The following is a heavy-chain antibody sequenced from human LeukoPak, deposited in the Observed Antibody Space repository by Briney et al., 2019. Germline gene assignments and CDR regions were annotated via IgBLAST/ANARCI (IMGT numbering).Heavy chain of an antibody. V-gene: IGHV4-39*07. CDR3: ARDQRFPYDYVWGSRSGSDP. J-gene: IGHJ5*02. D-gene: IGHD3-16*01. CDR1: GGSISSSSYY. CDR2: IYYSGST. Sequence: SETLSLTCTVSGGSISSSSYYWGWIRQPPGKGLEWIGSIYYSGSTYYNPSLKSRVTISVDTSKNQFSLKLSSVTAADTAVYYCARDQRFPYDYVWGSRSGSDPWGQGTLVTVSS.